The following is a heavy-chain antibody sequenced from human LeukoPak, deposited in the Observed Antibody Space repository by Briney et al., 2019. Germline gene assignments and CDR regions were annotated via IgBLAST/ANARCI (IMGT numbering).Heavy chain of an antibody. J-gene: IGHJ1*01. D-gene: IGHD3-3*01. V-gene: IGHV3-23*01. CDR2: VTGDGLTT. Sequence: PGGSLRLSCAASGFTFNRYAMNWVRQAPGKGLEWIAIVTGDGLTTNYADSVKGRFTISRDNAKTSVFLQMNSLRVEDTAVYYCTKTDGRNYFFPHWGQGTLVTVSS. CDR3: TKTDGRNYFFPH. CDR1: GFTFNRYA.